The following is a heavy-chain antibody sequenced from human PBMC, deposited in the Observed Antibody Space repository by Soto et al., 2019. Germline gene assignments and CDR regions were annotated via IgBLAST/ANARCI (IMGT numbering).Heavy chain of an antibody. CDR2: IYYSGST. D-gene: IGHD2-8*01. CDR1: GGSIRSYY. V-gene: IGHV4-59*01. Sequence: TSETLSLTCSVSGGSIRSYYWSWIRQPPGKGLEWIGYIYYSGSTNNNPSLRSRVTISIDTSKNQFSLKLSSVTAADTAVYYCARGSPTLGYCTNGVCTHFDSWGQGTLVTVSS. J-gene: IGHJ4*02. CDR3: ARGSPTLGYCTNGVCTHFDS.